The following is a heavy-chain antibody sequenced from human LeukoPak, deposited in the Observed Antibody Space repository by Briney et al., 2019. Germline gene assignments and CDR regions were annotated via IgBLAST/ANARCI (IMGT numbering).Heavy chain of an antibody. CDR3: AKLLGYCSGGSCYTGYFDY. CDR2: ISGSGGST. J-gene: IGHJ4*02. Sequence: PGGSLRPSCAASGFTFSSYAMSWVRQAPGKGLEWVSAISGSGGSTYYADSVKGRFTISRDNSKNTLYLQMNSLRAEDTAVYYCAKLLGYCSGGSCYTGYFDYWGQGTLVTVSS. D-gene: IGHD2-15*01. CDR1: GFTFSSYA. V-gene: IGHV3-23*01.